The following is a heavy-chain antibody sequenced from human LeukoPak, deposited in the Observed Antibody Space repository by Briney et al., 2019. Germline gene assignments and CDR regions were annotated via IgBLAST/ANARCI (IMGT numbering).Heavy chain of an antibody. CDR3: ARGPSGYATPLDY. D-gene: IGHD5-12*01. CDR1: GGSFSGYY. V-gene: IGHV4-34*01. J-gene: IGHJ4*02. Sequence: SETLSLTCAVYGGSFSGYYWSWIRQPPGKGLEWIGEINHSGSTNYNPSLKSRVTISVDTSKNQFSLKLSSATAADTAVYYCARGPSGYATPLDYWGQGTLVTVSS. CDR2: INHSGST.